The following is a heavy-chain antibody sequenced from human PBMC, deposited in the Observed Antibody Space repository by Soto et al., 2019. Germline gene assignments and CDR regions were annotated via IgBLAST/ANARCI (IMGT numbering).Heavy chain of an antibody. CDR3: AASLIPPPYYCGMDV. J-gene: IGHJ6*02. CDR1: GFTFTSSA. Sequence: SVKVSCKASGFTFTSSAVQWVRQARGQRLEWIGWIVVGSGNTNYAQKFQERVTITRDMSTSTAYMGLSSLRSEDTAVYYCAASLIPPPYYCGMDVRGQGTTVTVSS. V-gene: IGHV1-58*01. CDR2: IVVGSGNT.